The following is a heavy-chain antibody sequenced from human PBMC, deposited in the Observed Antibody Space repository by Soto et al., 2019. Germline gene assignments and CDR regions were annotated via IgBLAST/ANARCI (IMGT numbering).Heavy chain of an antibody. CDR2: IYYSGST. Sequence: SETLSLTCTVSGGSISSSSYYWGWIRQPPGKGLEWIGSIYYSGSTYYNPSLKSRVTISVDTSKNQFSLKLSSVTAADTAVYYCARAQYYYDSSGPQNWFLSRGQGPRVTVPP. CDR3: ARAQYYYDSSGPQNWFLS. D-gene: IGHD3-22*01. V-gene: IGHV4-39*07. CDR1: GGSISSSSYY. J-gene: IGHJ5*01.